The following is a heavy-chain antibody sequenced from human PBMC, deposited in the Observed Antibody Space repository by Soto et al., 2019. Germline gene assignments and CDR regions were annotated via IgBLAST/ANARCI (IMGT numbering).Heavy chain of an antibody. Sequence: GASVKVSCKASGYTFTSYYMHWVRQAPGQGLEWMGRINPSNGNTKYSQKFQGRVTITRDTSASTAYMELSSLRSEDTAVYYCARDVGWFDPWGQGTLVTVSS. J-gene: IGHJ5*02. CDR2: INPSNGNT. CDR3: ARDVGWFDP. CDR1: GYTFTSYY. V-gene: IGHV1-3*01.